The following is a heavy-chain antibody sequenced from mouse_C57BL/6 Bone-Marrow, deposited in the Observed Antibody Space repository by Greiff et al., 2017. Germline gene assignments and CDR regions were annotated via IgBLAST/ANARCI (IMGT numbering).Heavy chain of an antibody. V-gene: IGHV1-26*01. Sequence: VQLQQSGPELVKPGASVKISCKASGYTFTDYYMNWVKQSHGKSLEWIGDINPNNGGTSYNQKFKGKATLTVDKSSSTAYMELRSLTSEESAVYYCARRGYSNYLAWFAYWGQGTLVTVSA. CDR3: ARRGYSNYLAWFAY. CDR1: GYTFTDYY. D-gene: IGHD2-5*01. CDR2: INPNNGGT. J-gene: IGHJ3*01.